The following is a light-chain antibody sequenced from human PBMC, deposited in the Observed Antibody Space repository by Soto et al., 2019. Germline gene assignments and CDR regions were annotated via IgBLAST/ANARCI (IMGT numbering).Light chain of an antibody. CDR3: QPDATTPST. CDR2: DTS. CDR1: QTVSNNY. J-gene: IGKJ1*01. Sequence: EIVLTQSPATLSLSPGERATLSCGASQTVSNNYLAWYQQKPGLAPRLLIYDTSTRATGIPDRFSGSGSGTVFTLTISRLEPEDFAVDSCQPDATTPSTFGQGTKVEI. V-gene: IGKV3D-20*01.